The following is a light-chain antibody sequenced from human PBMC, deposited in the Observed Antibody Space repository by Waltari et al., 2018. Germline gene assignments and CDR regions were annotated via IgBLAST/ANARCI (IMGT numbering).Light chain of an antibody. Sequence: QSLLTPPPSASGTPGQTVIISCSRSSSDFGLDYITRYQPLPGTAPKLLIYRDTERPSGVPARFSASKSGASASLTISGLRSDDEAHYYCASWDVSLSGWLFGGGTKVSVL. J-gene: IGLJ3*02. CDR3: ASWDVSLSGWL. CDR2: RDT. V-gene: IGLV1-47*01. CDR1: SSDFGLDY.